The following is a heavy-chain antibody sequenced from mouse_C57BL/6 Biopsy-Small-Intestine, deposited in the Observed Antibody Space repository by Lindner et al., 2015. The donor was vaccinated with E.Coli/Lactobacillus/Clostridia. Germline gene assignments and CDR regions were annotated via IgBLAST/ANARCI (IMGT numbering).Heavy chain of an antibody. CDR1: GYIFSNSW. D-gene: IGHD1-1*01. Sequence: VQLQESGPELVKPGASVKISCRASGYIFSNSWMDWVKQRPGQGLEWIGRIYPGDGGTNYNGKFQGKATLTADKSSSTVYMQLSSLTSEDSAVYFCARSGNYYGTSRGYFDVWGTGTTVTVSS. CDR3: ARSGNYYGTSRGYFDV. J-gene: IGHJ1*03. V-gene: IGHV1-82*01. CDR2: IYPGDGGT.